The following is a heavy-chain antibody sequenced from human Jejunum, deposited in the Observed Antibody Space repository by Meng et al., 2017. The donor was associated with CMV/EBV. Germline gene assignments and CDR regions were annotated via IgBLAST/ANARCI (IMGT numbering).Heavy chain of an antibody. Sequence: VASGFTFSDNWMHWARQVPGKGLVWVSRISSDGSVTTYADSVKGRFTISRDNAENTLYLQMTSLRADDTALYYCARVSEWNYGFDPWGQGTLVTVSS. CDR3: ARVSEWNYGFDP. D-gene: IGHD1-7*01. V-gene: IGHV3-74*03. CDR2: ISSDGSVT. J-gene: IGHJ5*02. CDR1: GFTFSDNW.